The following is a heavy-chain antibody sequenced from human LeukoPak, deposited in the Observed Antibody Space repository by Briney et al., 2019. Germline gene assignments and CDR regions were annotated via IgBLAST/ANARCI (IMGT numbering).Heavy chain of an antibody. Sequence: SQTLSLTCAVSSGSVSSGGYSWSWIWQPPGKGLEWIGYIYRSGSTFYNPSLKSRVTISVDRSKNQFSLKLSSVTAADTAVYYCARAHGSGSYYNNWFDPWGQGTLVTVSS. V-gene: IGHV4-30-2*01. J-gene: IGHJ5*02. CDR1: SGSVSSGGYS. CDR3: ARAHGSGSYYNNWFDP. CDR2: IYRSGST. D-gene: IGHD3-10*01.